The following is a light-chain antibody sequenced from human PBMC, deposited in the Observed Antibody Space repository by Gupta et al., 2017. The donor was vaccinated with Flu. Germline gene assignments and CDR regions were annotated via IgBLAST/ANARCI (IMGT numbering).Light chain of an antibody. V-gene: IGKV2-28*01. CDR2: LTS. CDR1: QSLLHSNGHNY. CDR3: KQALQVPLT. Sequence: DIVMTQYPLSLPVTPAESASISCRSSQSLLHSNGHNYMEWYLQKPGQSPQLLIHLTSKRASGVPDRISGSGSGTDFTLKISRGEAEDVGVYYCKQALQVPLTFGGGTRLEIK. J-gene: IGKJ4*01.